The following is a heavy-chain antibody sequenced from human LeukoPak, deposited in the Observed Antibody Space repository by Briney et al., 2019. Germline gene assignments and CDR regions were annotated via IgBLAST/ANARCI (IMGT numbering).Heavy chain of an antibody. V-gene: IGHV4-61*01. CDR3: ARDGDSSGYYSGWFDP. CDR2: IYYSGST. Sequence: SETLSLTCTVSGGSISSSSYYWSWIRQPPGKGLEWIGYIYYSGSTNYNPSLKSRVTISVDTSKNQFSLKLSSVTAADTAVYYCARDGDSSGYYSGWFDPWGQGTLVTVSS. J-gene: IGHJ5*02. CDR1: GGSISSSSYY. D-gene: IGHD3-22*01.